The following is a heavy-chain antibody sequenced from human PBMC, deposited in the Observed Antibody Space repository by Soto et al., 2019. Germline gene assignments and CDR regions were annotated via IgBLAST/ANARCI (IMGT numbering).Heavy chain of an antibody. J-gene: IGHJ6*02. V-gene: IGHV4-59*01. CDR3: ARGRITMVRGVTPCYYGMDV. D-gene: IGHD3-10*01. Sequence: QVQLQESGPGLVKPSETLSLTCTVSGGSISSYYWSWIRQPPGKGLEWIGYIYYSGSTNYNPSLKNRVTISVDTSKNQFSLKLSSVTAADTAVYYCARGRITMVRGVTPCYYGMDVWGQGTTVTVSS. CDR1: GGSISSYY. CDR2: IYYSGST.